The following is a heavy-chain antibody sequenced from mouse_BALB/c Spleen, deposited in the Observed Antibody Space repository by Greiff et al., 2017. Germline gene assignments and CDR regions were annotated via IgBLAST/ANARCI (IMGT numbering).Heavy chain of an antibody. D-gene: IGHD2-1*01. CDR3: ARHGNYAMDY. J-gene: IGHJ4*01. CDR1: GYSITSDYA. V-gene: IGHV3-2*02. Sequence: EVQRVESGPGLVKPSQSLSLTCTVTGYSITSDYAWNWIRQFPGNKLEWMGYISYSGSTSYNPSLKSRISITRDTSKNQFFLQLNSVTTEDTATYYCARHGNYAMDYWGQGTSVTVSS. CDR2: ISYSGST.